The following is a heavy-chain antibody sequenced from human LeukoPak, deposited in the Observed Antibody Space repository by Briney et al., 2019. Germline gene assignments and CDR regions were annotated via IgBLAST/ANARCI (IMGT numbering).Heavy chain of an antibody. CDR2: ISHSGST. CDR3: ARGRRTYDFWSGYYDAFDI. Sequence: SETLSLTCADYGGPFSGYYWSWIRQPPGKGLEWIGEISHSGSTNCNPSLRSRVTISVDTSKNQFSLKVSSVTAADTAVYYCARGRRTYDFWSGYYDAFDIWGQGTMVTVSS. J-gene: IGHJ3*02. CDR1: GGPFSGYY. V-gene: IGHV4-34*01. D-gene: IGHD3-3*01.